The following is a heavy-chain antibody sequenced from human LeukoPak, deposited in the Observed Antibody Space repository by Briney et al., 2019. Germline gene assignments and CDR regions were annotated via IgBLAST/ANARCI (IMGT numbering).Heavy chain of an antibody. Sequence: ASVKVSCKASGYTFTSYGISWVRQAPGQGLEWMGWMNPNSGNTGYAQKFQGRVTMTRNTSISTAYMELSSLRSEDTAVYYCARDGSSSFLGMDNWFDPWGQGTLVTVSS. CDR2: MNPNSGNT. D-gene: IGHD6-13*01. V-gene: IGHV1-8*02. CDR1: GYTFTSYG. J-gene: IGHJ5*02. CDR3: ARDGSSSFLGMDNWFDP.